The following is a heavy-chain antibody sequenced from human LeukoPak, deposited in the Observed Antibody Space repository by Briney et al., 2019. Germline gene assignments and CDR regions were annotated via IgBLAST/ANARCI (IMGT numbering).Heavy chain of an antibody. V-gene: IGHV3-74*01. CDR1: GFAFSSYW. J-gene: IGHJ4*02. CDR2: INSDGSST. Sequence: GGSLRLSCGVSGFAFSSYWMHWVRQPPGKGLVWVSRINSDGSSTTYADSVKGRFTISRDNAKNTLYLQMNSLSAEDTAVYYCARVGSSGSYFYYFDYWGQGTLVTVSS. D-gene: IGHD1-26*01. CDR3: ARVGSSGSYFYYFDY.